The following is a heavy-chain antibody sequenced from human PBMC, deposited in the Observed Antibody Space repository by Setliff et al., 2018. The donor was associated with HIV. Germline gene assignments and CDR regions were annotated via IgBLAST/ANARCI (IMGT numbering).Heavy chain of an antibody. Sequence: ASVKVSCKASGYTFTSYYMNWVRQAPGQGLEWMGIINPSGGSTTYAQKFQGRVTMTRDTSTSTVYLGLSSLRSQDTAVYYCAREGLELSGIDYWGQGTLVTVSS. CDR2: INPSGGST. D-gene: IGHD1-7*01. CDR3: AREGLELSGIDY. CDR1: GYTFTSYY. J-gene: IGHJ4*02. V-gene: IGHV1-46*01.